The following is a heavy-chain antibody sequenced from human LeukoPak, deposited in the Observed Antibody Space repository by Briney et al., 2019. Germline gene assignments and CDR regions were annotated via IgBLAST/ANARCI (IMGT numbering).Heavy chain of an antibody. CDR1: GGSISSTTW. V-gene: IGHV4-4*02. D-gene: IGHD1-1*01. Sequence: SETLSLTCAVSGGSISSTTWWSWVRQPPGKGLEWIGEIYHSGSPNYNPSLKSRVTISVGKSRNHFSLNLSSVTAADTAVYYCARVNINNWHSCDYWGQGTLVTVSS. J-gene: IGHJ4*02. CDR3: ARVNINNWHSCDY. CDR2: IYHSGSP.